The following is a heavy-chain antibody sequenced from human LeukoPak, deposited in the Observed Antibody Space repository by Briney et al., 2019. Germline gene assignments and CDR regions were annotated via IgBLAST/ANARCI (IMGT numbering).Heavy chain of an antibody. CDR1: GFTFSSYG. CDR2: FWYDGSKK. J-gene: IGHJ4*02. Sequence: GGSLRLSRAASGFTFSSYGMHWVRQGPGKGLEWVAVFWYDGSKKYYADSVKGRFTISRDISKKTLYLQMDSLRVEDTAVYYCTRDAGLCVHDYWGQGTLVTVSS. D-gene: IGHD2-21*01. CDR3: TRDAGLCVHDY. V-gene: IGHV3-33*01.